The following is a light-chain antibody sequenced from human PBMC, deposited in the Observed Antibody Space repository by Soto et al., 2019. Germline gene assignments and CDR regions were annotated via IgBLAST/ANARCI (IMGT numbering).Light chain of an antibody. CDR1: SGDIGSYNR. CDR3: SSYTNINTRACV. J-gene: IGLJ1*01. CDR2: EVT. V-gene: IGLV2-14*01. Sequence: QSVLTQPASVSGSPGQSITSSCTGTSGDIGSYNRVSWYQQHPGKATKLIIYEVTDRPSGVSNRFSRSKSGNTASLTISGLQAEDEAEYYCSSYTNINTRACVFGTGTKLTVL.